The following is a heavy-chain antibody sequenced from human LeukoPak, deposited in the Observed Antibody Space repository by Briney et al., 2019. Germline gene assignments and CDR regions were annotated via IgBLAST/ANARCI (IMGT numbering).Heavy chain of an antibody. CDR3: ARGPYYYDSSGYREEYYYGMDV. V-gene: IGHV4-59*12. Sequence: SETLSLTCTVSGGSISSYYWSWIRQPPGKGLEWIGYIYYSGSTNYNPSLKSRVTMSVDTSKNQFSLKLSSVTAADTAVYYCARGPYYYDSSGYREEYYYGMDVWGQGTTVTVSS. CDR2: IYYSGST. CDR1: GGSISSYY. D-gene: IGHD3-22*01. J-gene: IGHJ6*02.